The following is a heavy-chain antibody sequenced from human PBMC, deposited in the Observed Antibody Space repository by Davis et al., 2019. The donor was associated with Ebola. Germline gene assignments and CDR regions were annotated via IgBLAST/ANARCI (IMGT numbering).Heavy chain of an antibody. CDR1: GYTFTSYY. CDR2: INPSGGST. Sequence: AASVKVSCKASGYTFTSYYMHWVRQAPGQGLEWVGIINPSGGSTNYAQKFQGRVTMTRDTSTSTVYMELSSLRSEDTAVYYCARDQIVVVVPATVSGHYYYYGMDVWGQGTTVTVSS. D-gene: IGHD2-15*01. J-gene: IGHJ6*02. V-gene: IGHV1-46*03. CDR3: ARDQIVVVVPATVSGHYYYYGMDV.